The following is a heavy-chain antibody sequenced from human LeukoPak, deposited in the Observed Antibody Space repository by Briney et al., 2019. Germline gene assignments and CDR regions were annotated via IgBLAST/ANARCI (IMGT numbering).Heavy chain of an antibody. CDR2: ISSSGSTI. CDR1: GFTFDDYA. Sequence: GGSLRLSCAASGFTFDDYAMHWVRQAPGKGLEWVSYISSSGSTIYYADSVKGRFTISRDNAKNSLYLQMNSLRAEDTAVYYCARGEGIAAASDYWGQGTLVTVSS. D-gene: IGHD6-13*01. CDR3: ARGEGIAAASDY. J-gene: IGHJ4*02. V-gene: IGHV3-48*03.